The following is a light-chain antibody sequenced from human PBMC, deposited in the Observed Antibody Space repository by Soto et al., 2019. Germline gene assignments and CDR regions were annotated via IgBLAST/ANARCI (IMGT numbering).Light chain of an antibody. CDR2: DAS. CDR3: QQRSNWSVT. J-gene: IGKJ3*01. Sequence: EIVLTQSPATLSLSPGERATLSCRASQGVSSYLAWYQQKPGQAPRLLIYDASNRATGIPARFSGSGSGTDFTLTISSLEPEDFAVYYCQQRSNWSVTFGPGTKVDIK. V-gene: IGKV3-11*01. CDR1: QGVSSY.